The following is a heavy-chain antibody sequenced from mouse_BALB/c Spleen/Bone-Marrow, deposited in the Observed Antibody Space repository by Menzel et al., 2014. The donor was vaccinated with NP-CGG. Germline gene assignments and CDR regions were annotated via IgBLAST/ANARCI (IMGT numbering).Heavy chain of an antibody. CDR1: GYTFTNYW. V-gene: IGHV1-69*02. CDR2: IEPSDSYT. Sequence: VQLQESGAEVVKPGASVKVSCKASGYTFTNYWMQWVKQRPGQGLEWIGEIEPSDSYTNYNQDFKGKATLTVDKSSSTAYMQLNSLTSEDSAVYYCARGRTTVVSDYWGQGTSLTVSS. J-gene: IGHJ2*02. D-gene: IGHD1-1*01. CDR3: ARGRTTVVSDY.